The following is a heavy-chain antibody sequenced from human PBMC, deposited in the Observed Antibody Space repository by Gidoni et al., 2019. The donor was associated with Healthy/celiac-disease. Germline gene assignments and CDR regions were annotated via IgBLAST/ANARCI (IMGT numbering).Heavy chain of an antibody. CDR2: INHSGST. D-gene: IGHD7-27*01. CDR1: AGSFSGYY. J-gene: IGHJ3*02. Sequence: QVQLQQWGAGLLKPSETLSLTCAVYAGSFSGYYWSWFRQPPGKGLEWIGEINHSGSTNYNRSLKSRVTRSVDTSKNQCSLKLSSVTAADTAVYYCARCLGRTLDAFDIWGQGTMVTVSS. V-gene: IGHV4-34*01. CDR3: ARCLGRTLDAFDI.